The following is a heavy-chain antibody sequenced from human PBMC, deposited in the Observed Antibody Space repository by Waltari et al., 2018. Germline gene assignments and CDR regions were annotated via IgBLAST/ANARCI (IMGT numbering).Heavy chain of an antibody. D-gene: IGHD6-13*01. J-gene: IGHJ4*02. V-gene: IGHV3-9*01. CDR3: AKDMAAAGTYVFDY. CDR1: GFTFDDYA. Sequence: EVQLVESGGGLVQPGRSLRLSCAASGFTFDDYAMHWFRQAPGKGLEWVSGISWNSGSIGYADSVKGRFTISRDNAKNSLYLQMNSLRAEDTALYYCAKDMAAAGTYVFDYWGQGTLVTVSS. CDR2: ISWNSGSI.